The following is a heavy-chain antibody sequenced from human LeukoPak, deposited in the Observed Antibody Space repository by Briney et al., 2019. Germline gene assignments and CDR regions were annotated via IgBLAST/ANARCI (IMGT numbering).Heavy chain of an antibody. V-gene: IGHV4-34*01. CDR3: ARRGSWYSFDY. CDR1: GGSFSGYY. J-gene: IGHJ4*02. D-gene: IGHD6-13*01. CDR2: INHSGST. Sequence: PSETLSLTCAVYGGSFSGYYWSWLRQPPGKGLEWIGEINHSGSTNYNPSLKSRVTISVDTSKNQFSLKLSSVTAADTAVYYCARRGSWYSFDYWGQGTLVTVSS.